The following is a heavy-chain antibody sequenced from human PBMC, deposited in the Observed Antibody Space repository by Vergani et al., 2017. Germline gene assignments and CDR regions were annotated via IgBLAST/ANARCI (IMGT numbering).Heavy chain of an antibody. D-gene: IGHD6-13*01. V-gene: IGHV4-30-2*01. CDR1: GGSISSGGYS. CDR2: IYHSGST. J-gene: IGHJ6*02. CDR3: AIQQQLRPVGYYYGMYV. Sequence: QLQLPESGSGLVKPSQTLSLTCAVPGGSISSGGYSWGWIRPPPGEGLGWSGYIYHSGSTYYNPSLKSRVTIAVDRSKNQFSLKLNSVTAAATAVYYCAIQQQLRPVGYYYGMYVEGQGTTVTVSS.